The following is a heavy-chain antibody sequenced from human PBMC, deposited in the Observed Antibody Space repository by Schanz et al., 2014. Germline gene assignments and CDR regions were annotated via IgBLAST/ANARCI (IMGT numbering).Heavy chain of an antibody. CDR1: GYTFTSYG. Sequence: QVQLVQSGAEVKKPGSSVKVSCKASGYTFTSYGITWVRQAPGQGLEWMGWMNPNSGNTGYAQKFQGRVTMTRHTSISTAYMELSSLRPEDTAIYYCAKNQYDDVDLSSFYFDFWGQGTLLTVSS. V-gene: IGHV1-8*01. CDR2: MNPNSGNT. CDR3: AKNQYDDVDLSSFYFDF. J-gene: IGHJ4*02. D-gene: IGHD3-10*02.